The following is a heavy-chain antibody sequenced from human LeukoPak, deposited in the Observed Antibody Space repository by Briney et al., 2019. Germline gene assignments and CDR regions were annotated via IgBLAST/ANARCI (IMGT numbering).Heavy chain of an antibody. CDR3: ARGRSGYYDSSGYYYTLYNY. CDR1: GGSISSYY. J-gene: IGHJ4*02. Sequence: SETLSLTCTVSGGSISSYYWSWIRQPPGKGLEWIGCIYYSGSTNYNPSLKSRVTISVDTSKNQFSLKLSSVTAADTAVYYCARGRSGYYDSSGYYYTLYNYWGQGTLVTVSS. D-gene: IGHD3-22*01. V-gene: IGHV4-59*12. CDR2: IYYSGST.